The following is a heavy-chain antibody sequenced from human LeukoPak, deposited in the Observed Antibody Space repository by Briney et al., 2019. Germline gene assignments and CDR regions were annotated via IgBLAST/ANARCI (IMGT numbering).Heavy chain of an antibody. CDR2: ITGTGNTE. CDR3: AKLPRSNYYYGMDV. Sequence: PGGSLRLSCAASGFSFSSYEMVWVRQAPGMGLEWTSYITGTGNTEYYSDSVKGRFTISRDNSKNTLYLQMNSLRAEDTAVYYCAKLPRSNYYYGMDVWGQGTTVTVSS. CDR1: GFSFSSYE. J-gene: IGHJ6*02. V-gene: IGHV3-23*01.